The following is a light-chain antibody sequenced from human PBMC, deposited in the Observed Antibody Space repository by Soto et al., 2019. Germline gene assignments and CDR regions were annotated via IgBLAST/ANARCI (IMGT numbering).Light chain of an antibody. J-gene: IGLJ1*01. Sequence: QCVLTQPRSVSGSPGQSVSISCTGTSSDVGGYNYVSWYQQHPGKAPKLLIYDVSKRPSGVPGRFSGSKSSNTASLTISGLQAEDETDYYCCSYAGNYTYVFGSGTKGTVL. V-gene: IGLV2-11*01. CDR1: SSDVGGYNY. CDR3: CSYAGNYTYV. CDR2: DVS.